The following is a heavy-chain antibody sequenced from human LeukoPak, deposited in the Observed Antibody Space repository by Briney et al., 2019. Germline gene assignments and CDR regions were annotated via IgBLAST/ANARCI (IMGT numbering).Heavy chain of an antibody. Sequence: GRSLRLSCAASGFTFDDYAMHWVRQAPGKGLEWVSGISWNSGSIGYADSVKGRFTISRDNAKNPLYLQMNSLRAEDTALYYCAKDMGGYNYFDYWGQGTLVTVSS. V-gene: IGHV3-9*01. CDR2: ISWNSGSI. D-gene: IGHD5-12*01. CDR3: AKDMGGYNYFDY. J-gene: IGHJ4*02. CDR1: GFTFDDYA.